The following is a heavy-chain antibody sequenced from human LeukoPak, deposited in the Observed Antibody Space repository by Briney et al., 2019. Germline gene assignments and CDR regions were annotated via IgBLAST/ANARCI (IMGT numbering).Heavy chain of an antibody. J-gene: IGHJ3*02. Sequence: ASAKVSCKASGYTFTSYDINWVRQATGQGLEWMGWMNPNSGNTGYAQKFQGRVTMTRNTSISTAYMELSSLRSEDTAVYYCAHSRSGGVTYYDFWSGYLSNAFDIWGQGTMVTVSS. CDR1: GYTFTSYD. CDR3: AHSRSGGVTYYDFWSGYLSNAFDI. D-gene: IGHD3-3*01. CDR2: MNPNSGNT. V-gene: IGHV1-8*01.